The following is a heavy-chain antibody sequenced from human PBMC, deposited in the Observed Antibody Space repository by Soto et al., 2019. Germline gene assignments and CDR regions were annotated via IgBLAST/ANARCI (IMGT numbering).Heavy chain of an antibody. D-gene: IGHD1-1*01. V-gene: IGHV4-34*01. J-gene: IGHJ3*02. CDR3: ARVERGTATTVVDAFDI. Sequence: QVQLHQWGAGLLKPSETLSLTCAVYGGFVSSGSYYWSWIRQPPGKGLEWIGEMSHSGGTHFNPSLKSRVTISVDTSKNQFSLKMSSVTAADPALYYCARVERGTATTVVDAFDIWGPGTMVTVSS. CDR2: MSHSGGT. CDR1: GGFVSSGSYY.